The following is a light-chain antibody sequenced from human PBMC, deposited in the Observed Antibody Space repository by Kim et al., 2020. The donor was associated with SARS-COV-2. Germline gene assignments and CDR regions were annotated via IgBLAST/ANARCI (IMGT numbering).Light chain of an antibody. CDR2: QDT. CDR1: KLGDKY. Sequence: VSPGQTASITCSGDKLGDKYACWYQQKPGQSPVLVIYQDTKRPSGIPERFSGSNSGNTATLTISGTQAMDEADYYCQAWDSSTFYVFGTGTKVTVL. CDR3: QAWDSSTFYV. V-gene: IGLV3-1*01. J-gene: IGLJ1*01.